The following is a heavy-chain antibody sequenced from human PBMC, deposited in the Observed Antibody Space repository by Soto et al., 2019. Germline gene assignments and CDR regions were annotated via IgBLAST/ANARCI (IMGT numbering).Heavy chain of an antibody. V-gene: IGHV4-59*08. CDR1: GGSISSYY. J-gene: IGHJ4*02. CDR2: SYYTGST. D-gene: IGHD4-17*01. Sequence: QVQLQESGPGLVKPSETLSLTCTVSGGSISSYYWSWIRQPPGKGLEWIGYSYYTGSTNYNPSLKSRVTISVDTSKNQFSLKLGSVTAADTAVYYCARHETLHGDYDHWGQGTLATVSS. CDR3: ARHETLHGDYDH.